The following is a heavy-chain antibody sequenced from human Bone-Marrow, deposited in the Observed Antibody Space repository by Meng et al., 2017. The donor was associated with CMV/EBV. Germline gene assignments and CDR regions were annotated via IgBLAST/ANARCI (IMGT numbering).Heavy chain of an antibody. CDR3: AHSAYDFWSGYYTYGFDY. CDR1: GFSLSTSGVG. D-gene: IGHD3-3*01. Sequence: QITLKESGSTLVKPTQTLTLTCTFSGFSLSTSGVGVGWIRQPPGKALEWLALIYWDDDKRYSPSLKSRLTITKDTSKNQVVLTMTNMDPVDTATYYCAHSAYDFWSGYYTYGFDYWGQGTLVTVAS. J-gene: IGHJ4*02. CDR2: IYWDDDK. V-gene: IGHV2-5*02.